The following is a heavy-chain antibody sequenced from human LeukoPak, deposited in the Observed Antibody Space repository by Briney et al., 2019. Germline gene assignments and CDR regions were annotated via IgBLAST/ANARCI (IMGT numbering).Heavy chain of an antibody. CDR1: GFTFSHYW. J-gene: IGHJ6*04. Sequence: GGPLTLSCATSGFTFSHYWMLWVRQAPGKGLVWVSNIKSDGSITNYADSVRGRFTISRDNAKNILYLQINSLRAEDTAVYYCGRDNNYKVDVWGKGTTVTVSS. CDR3: GRDNNYKVDV. D-gene: IGHD4-11*01. V-gene: IGHV3-74*01. CDR2: IKSDGSIT.